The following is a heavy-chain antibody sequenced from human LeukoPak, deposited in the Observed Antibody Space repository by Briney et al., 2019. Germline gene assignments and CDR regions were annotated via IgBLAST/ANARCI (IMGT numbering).Heavy chain of an antibody. J-gene: IGHJ4*02. Sequence: SETLSLTCAVYGGSFSGYYWSWIRQPPGKGLEWIGEINHSGSTNYNPSLKSRVTISVDTSKNQFSLKLSSVAAADTAVYYCARGTMTTVTYYFDYWGQGTLVTVSS. CDR2: INHSGST. CDR3: ARGTMTTVTYYFDY. D-gene: IGHD4-17*01. V-gene: IGHV4-34*01. CDR1: GGSFSGYY.